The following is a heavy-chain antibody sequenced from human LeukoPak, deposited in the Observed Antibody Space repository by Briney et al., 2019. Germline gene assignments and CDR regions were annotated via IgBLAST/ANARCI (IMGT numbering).Heavy chain of an antibody. V-gene: IGHV3-30*03. CDR1: GFTFSSYG. J-gene: IGHJ5*02. D-gene: IGHD3-3*01. CDR3: ARVLPIFGVVITPGWFDP. CDR2: ISYDGSNK. Sequence: GRSLRLSCAASGFTFSSYGMHWVRQAPGKGLEWLAVISYDGSNKYYADSVKGRFTISRDNSKNTLYLQMNSLRAEDTAVYYCARVLPIFGVVITPGWFDPWGQGTLVTVSS.